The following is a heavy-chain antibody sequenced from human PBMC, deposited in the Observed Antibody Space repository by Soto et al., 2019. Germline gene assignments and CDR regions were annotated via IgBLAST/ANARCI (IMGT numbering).Heavy chain of an antibody. CDR2: INHSGST. J-gene: IGHJ4*02. CDR3: ARGRFMTTVTRTLFFDY. D-gene: IGHD4-4*01. Sequence: QVQLQQWGAGLLKPSETLSLTCAVYGGSFSGYYWSWICQPPGKGLEWIGEINHSGSTNYNPSLKSRVTISVDTSKNQFSLKLSSVTAADTAVYYCARGRFMTTVTRTLFFDYWGQGTLVTVSS. V-gene: IGHV4-34*01. CDR1: GGSFSGYY.